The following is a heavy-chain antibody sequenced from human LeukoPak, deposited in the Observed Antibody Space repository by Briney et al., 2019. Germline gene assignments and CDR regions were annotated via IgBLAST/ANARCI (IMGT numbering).Heavy chain of an antibody. CDR2: ISYDGSNK. CDR3: AKSIVVVVAASPFDY. CDR1: GFTFSSYG. Sequence: GGSLRLSCAASGFTFSSYGMHWVRQAPGKGLEWVAVISYDGSNKYYADSVKGRFTISRDNSKSTLYLQMNSLRAEDTAVYYCAKSIVVVVAASPFDYWGQGTLVTVSS. J-gene: IGHJ4*02. D-gene: IGHD2-15*01. V-gene: IGHV3-30*18.